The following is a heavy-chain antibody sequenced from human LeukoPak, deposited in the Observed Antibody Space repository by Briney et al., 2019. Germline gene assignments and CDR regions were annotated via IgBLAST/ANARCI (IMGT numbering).Heavy chain of an antibody. J-gene: IGHJ4*02. V-gene: IGHV1-2*02. CDR3: ARDLTEDGYNFDY. CDR1: GYTFTGYY. Sequence: ASVKVSCKASGYTFTGYYMHWVRQAPGQGLEWMGWINPNIGGTNYAQKFQGRVTMTRDTSISTAYMELSRLRSDGTAVYYCARDLTEDGYNFDYWGQGTLVTVSS. CDR2: INPNIGGT. D-gene: IGHD5-24*01.